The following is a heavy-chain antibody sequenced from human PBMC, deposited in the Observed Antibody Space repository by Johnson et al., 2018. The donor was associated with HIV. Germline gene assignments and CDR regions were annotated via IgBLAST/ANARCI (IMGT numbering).Heavy chain of an antibody. CDR2: MSSLGGAE. CDR1: GFNFSDYG. V-gene: IGHV3-30*04. J-gene: IGHJ3*01. Sequence: QMMLVESGGDVVQFGRSLRLSCTASGFNFSDYGLHWVRQAPGKGLEWVAIMSSLGGAEYYADSVKGRFTISRDNSKNTLYLQMNSLRAEDTAVYYCAKESSYYYDNSGPYWGQGTMVTVSS. CDR3: AKESSYYYDNSGPY. D-gene: IGHD3-22*01.